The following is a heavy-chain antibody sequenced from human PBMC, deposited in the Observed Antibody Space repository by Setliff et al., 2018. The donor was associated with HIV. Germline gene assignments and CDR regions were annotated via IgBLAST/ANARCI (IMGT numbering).Heavy chain of an antibody. J-gene: IGHJ4*02. CDR1: GVSISSHY. CDR3: ARGHPVGLRRQPPRFGY. V-gene: IGHV4-59*11. D-gene: IGHD1-1*01. CDR2: IYYSGST. Sequence: KTSETLSLTCTVSGVSISSHYWSWIRQPPGKGLEWIGYIYYSGSTNYNPSLKSRVTISVHTSKNQFSLKLSSVTAADTAVYYCARGHPVGLRRQPPRFGYWGQGTLVTVSS.